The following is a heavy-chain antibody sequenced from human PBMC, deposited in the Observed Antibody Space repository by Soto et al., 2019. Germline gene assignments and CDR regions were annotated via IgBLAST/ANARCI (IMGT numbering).Heavy chain of an antibody. J-gene: IGHJ4*02. CDR3: ARVIIAEAGTSGFDY. Sequence: SSETLSLTCTVSGGSIRSSDYYWSWIRQPPGKGLEWIGYVYYSESTYFNPSLQSRGIISLDTSKNQFSLKLTSVTAADTAVYYCARVIIAEAGTSGFDYWGQGTLVTVPS. V-gene: IGHV4-30-4*01. CDR2: VYYSEST. CDR1: GGSIRSSDYY. D-gene: IGHD6-13*01.